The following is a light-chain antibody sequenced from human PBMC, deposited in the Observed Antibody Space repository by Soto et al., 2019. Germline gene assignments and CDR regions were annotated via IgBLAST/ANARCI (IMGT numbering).Light chain of an antibody. Sequence: DMQMTQSPSTLSASVGVRVSITCRARQSIKNWLAWYQQKPGKAPKLLMYRTSSLESAVPSRFSGSGSGTECTFTISSLQPDDLATYYCQQYVYLRTFGQGTKAEIK. CDR3: QQYVYLRT. CDR2: RTS. V-gene: IGKV1-5*03. J-gene: IGKJ1*01. CDR1: QSIKNW.